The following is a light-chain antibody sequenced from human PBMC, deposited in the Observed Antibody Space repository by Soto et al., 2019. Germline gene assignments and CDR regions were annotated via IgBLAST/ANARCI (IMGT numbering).Light chain of an antibody. J-gene: IGKJ4*01. CDR1: QDISND. CDR2: GAS. CDR3: LHDHVPLT. V-gene: IGKV1-6*01. Sequence: STQYATSLDACGRRRVTITCRASQDISNDLGWYQQKPGKAPKLLIYGASTLQSGVPSRFSGSGSGTDFTLPISRLHPGDSASYYCLHDHVPLTFGGGTKVEIK.